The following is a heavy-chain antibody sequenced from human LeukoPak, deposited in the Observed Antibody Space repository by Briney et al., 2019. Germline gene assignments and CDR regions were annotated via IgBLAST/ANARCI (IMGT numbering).Heavy chain of an antibody. CDR1: GYTFTGYY. Sequence: GASVKVSCKASGYTFTGYYMHWVRQAPGQGLEWMGWINPNSGGTNYAQKFQGRVTMTRDTSISTAYMELSRLRSDDTAVYYCARAGNYYGSGSYMDYWGQGTLVTVSS. D-gene: IGHD3-10*01. CDR2: INPNSGGT. V-gene: IGHV1-2*02. J-gene: IGHJ4*02. CDR3: ARAGNYYGSGSYMDY.